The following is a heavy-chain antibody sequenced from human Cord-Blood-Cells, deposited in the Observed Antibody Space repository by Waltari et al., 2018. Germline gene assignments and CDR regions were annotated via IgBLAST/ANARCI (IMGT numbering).Heavy chain of an antibody. V-gene: IGHV4-39*01. D-gene: IGHD3-3*01. CDR3: ARRDEWHFNWFDP. CDR2: IYYSGST. Sequence: QLQLQESGPGLVKPSETLSLTCTVSGGSISSSSYSWGWIRQPPGKGLEWIGSIYYSGSTYYNPSLKSRVTISVDTSKNQFSLKLSSVTAADTAVYYCARRDEWHFNWFDPWGQGTLVTVSS. J-gene: IGHJ5*02. CDR1: GGSISSSSYS.